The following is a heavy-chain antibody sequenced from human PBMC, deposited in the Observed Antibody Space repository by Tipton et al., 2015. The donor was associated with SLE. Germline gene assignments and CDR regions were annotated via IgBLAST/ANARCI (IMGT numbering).Heavy chain of an antibody. Sequence: TLSLTCTVSGGSISSHYWSWIRRPPGKGLEWIGYIYYSGSTNYKPSLKSRVTISVDTSKNQFSLKLSSVTAADTSVYYCARDRGSSWHNWFDPWGQGTLVTVSS. V-gene: IGHV4-59*11. D-gene: IGHD6-13*01. CDR1: GGSISSHY. CDR2: IYYSGST. CDR3: ARDRGSSWHNWFDP. J-gene: IGHJ5*02.